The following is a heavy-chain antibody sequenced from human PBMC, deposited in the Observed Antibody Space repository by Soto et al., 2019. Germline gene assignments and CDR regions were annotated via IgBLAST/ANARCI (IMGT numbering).Heavy chain of an antibody. CDR3: ARGDGDNNAFDI. D-gene: IGHD1-20*01. CDR1: GGTISTYA. CDR2: IIPIFRTP. V-gene: IGHV1-69*12. Sequence: VLLVQSGAEVKQPGSSVKVSCKASGGTISTYAITWVCQAPGQGLEWVGGIIPIFRTPNYAQNLQGRVTITADESTSTAYMELSNLRSEDTAVYYCARGDGDNNAFDIWGQGTVVTVSS. J-gene: IGHJ3*02.